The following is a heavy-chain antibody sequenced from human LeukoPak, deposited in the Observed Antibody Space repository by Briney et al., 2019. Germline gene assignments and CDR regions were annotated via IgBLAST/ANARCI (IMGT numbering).Heavy chain of an antibody. CDR1: GFTFDDYA. D-gene: IGHD4-17*01. V-gene: IGHV3-43D*03. CDR2: INWVGDTS. J-gene: IGHJ4*02. Sequence: GGSLRLSCAASGFTFDDYAMHWVRQAPGKGLQWISSINWVGDTSSYADSVKGRFTVSRDNTKGSLYLQMHSLRSEDTALYYCAEDRQYGDYGGGDFFDSWGQGTLVTVSS. CDR3: AEDRQYGDYGGGDFFDS.